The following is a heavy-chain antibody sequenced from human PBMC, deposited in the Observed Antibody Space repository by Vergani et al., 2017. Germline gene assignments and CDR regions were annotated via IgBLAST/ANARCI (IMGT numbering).Heavy chain of an antibody. CDR2: IYRGGSI. CDR1: GFTVSSNY. CDR3: ARDRTGSGSQELLY. D-gene: IGHD3-10*01. J-gene: IGHJ4*02. Sequence: VQLVESGGGLIQPGGSLRLSCAASGFTVSSNYMSWVRQAPGKGLEWVSVIYRGGSIYYADSVKGRFTISRDNSKNTLYLQMNSLRAEDTAVYYCARDRTGSGSQELLYWGQGTLVTVSS. V-gene: IGHV3-53*01.